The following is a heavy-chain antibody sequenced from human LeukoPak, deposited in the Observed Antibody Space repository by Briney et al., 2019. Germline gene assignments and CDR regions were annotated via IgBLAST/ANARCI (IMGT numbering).Heavy chain of an antibody. Sequence: PSETLSLTCTVSGDSITSYYWSWIRQPPGKGLEWIGYIYYTGSTNHNPSLKSRITISVDTSKNQFSLKLSSVTAADTAVYYCAREAYCGGDCYSGFDYWGQGTLVTVPS. CDR1: GDSITSYY. CDR3: AREAYCGGDCYSGFDY. D-gene: IGHD2-21*02. CDR2: IYYTGST. J-gene: IGHJ4*02. V-gene: IGHV4-59*01.